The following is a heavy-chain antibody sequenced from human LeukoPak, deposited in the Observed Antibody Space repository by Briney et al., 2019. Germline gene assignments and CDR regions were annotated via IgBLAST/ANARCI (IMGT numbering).Heavy chain of an antibody. CDR2: IIPIFGTA. Sequence: GASVKVSCKASGGTFSSYAISWVRQAPGQGLEWMGGIIPIFGTANYAQKFQGRVTITADESTSTAYMELRSLRSDDTAVYYCAREGLVPASNWFDPWGQGTLVTVSS. CDR1: GGTFSSYA. CDR3: AREGLVPASNWFDP. J-gene: IGHJ5*02. V-gene: IGHV1-69*13. D-gene: IGHD2-2*01.